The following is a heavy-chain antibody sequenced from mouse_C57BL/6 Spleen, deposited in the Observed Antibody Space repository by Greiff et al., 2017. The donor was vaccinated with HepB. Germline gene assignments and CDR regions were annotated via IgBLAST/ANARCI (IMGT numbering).Heavy chain of an antibody. D-gene: IGHD2-5*01. CDR3: TTDYSNYEFAY. J-gene: IGHJ3*01. CDR2: IDPENGDT. Sequence: VQLQQSGAELVRPGASVKLSCTASGFNIKDDYMHWVKQRPEQGLEWIGWIDPENGDTEYASKFQGKATITADTSSNTAYLQLSSLTSEDTAVYYCTTDYSNYEFAYWGQGTLVTVSA. CDR1: GFNIKDDY. V-gene: IGHV14-4*01.